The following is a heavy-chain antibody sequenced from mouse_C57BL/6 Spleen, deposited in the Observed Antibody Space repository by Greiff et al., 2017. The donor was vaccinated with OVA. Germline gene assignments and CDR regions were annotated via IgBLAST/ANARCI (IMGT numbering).Heavy chain of an antibody. J-gene: IGHJ3*01. V-gene: IGHV3-6*01. CDR2: ISYDGSN. CDR1: GYSITSGYY. CDR3: ARDPLWYCDAY. Sequence: EVQLQQSGPGLVKPSQSLSLTCSVTGYSITSGYYWNWIRQFPGNKLEWMGYISYDGSNNYNPSLKNRISITRDTSKNQFFLKLNSVTTKDTATYYCARDPLWYCDAYWGQGTLVTVSA. D-gene: IGHD2-1*01.